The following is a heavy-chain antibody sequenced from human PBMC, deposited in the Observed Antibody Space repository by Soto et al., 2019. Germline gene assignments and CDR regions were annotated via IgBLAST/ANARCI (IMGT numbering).Heavy chain of an antibody. D-gene: IGHD6-19*01. CDR2: INAGNGNT. J-gene: IGHJ6*02. CDR1: GYTFTSYA. CDR3: ARGGSGWESYYYYGMDV. V-gene: IGHV1-3*01. Sequence: GASVKVSCKASGYTFTSYAMHWVRQAPGQRLEWMGWINAGNGNTKYSQKFQGRVTITRDTSASTAYMELSSLRSEDTAVYYCARGGSGWESYYYYGMDVWGQGTTVTVSS.